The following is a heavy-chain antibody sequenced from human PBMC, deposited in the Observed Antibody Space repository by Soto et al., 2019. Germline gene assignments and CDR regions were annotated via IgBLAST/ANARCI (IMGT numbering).Heavy chain of an antibody. J-gene: IGHJ3*02. CDR3: AVLVAYCGGDCLNDAFDI. CDR2: ISAYNGNT. V-gene: IGHV1-18*01. D-gene: IGHD2-21*02. Sequence: ASVKVSCKASGYTFTSYGISWVRQAPGQGLEWMGWISAYNGNTNYAQKLQGRVTMTTDTSTSTAYMELRSLRSDDTAVYYCAVLVAYCGGDCLNDAFDIWGQGTMVTVSS. CDR1: GYTFTSYG.